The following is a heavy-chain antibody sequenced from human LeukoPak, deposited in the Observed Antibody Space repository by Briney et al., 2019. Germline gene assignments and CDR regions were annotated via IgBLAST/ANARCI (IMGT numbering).Heavy chain of an antibody. Sequence: ASVQVSCQASGYTFPNFDINWVRPATGQGLEWMGWMNPNSGNTGYAQKFQGRVTMTRNTSISTAYMELSSLRSEDTAVYYCARGGLWFGDDYWGQGTLVTVSS. D-gene: IGHD3-10*01. CDR2: MNPNSGNT. J-gene: IGHJ4*02. CDR3: ARGGLWFGDDY. V-gene: IGHV1-8*01. CDR1: GYTFPNFD.